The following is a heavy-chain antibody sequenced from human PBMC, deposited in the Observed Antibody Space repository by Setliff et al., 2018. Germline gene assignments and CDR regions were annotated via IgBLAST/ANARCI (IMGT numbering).Heavy chain of an antibody. CDR2: IYYSGST. Sequence: PSETLSLTCTVSGGSISSSSYYWGWIRQPPGKGLEWIGSIYYSGSTYYNPSLKSRVTMSVDTSKNQFSLKLSSVTAADTAVYYCARRETYYNFWSGYYAYWGQGTLVTSPQ. CDR1: GGSISSSSYY. D-gene: IGHD3-3*01. V-gene: IGHV4-39*07. J-gene: IGHJ4*02. CDR3: ARRETYYNFWSGYYAY.